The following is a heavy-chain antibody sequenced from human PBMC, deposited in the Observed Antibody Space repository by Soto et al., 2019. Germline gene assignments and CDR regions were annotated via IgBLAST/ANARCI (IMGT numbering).Heavy chain of an antibody. J-gene: IGHJ4*02. CDR3: AGDTAMATLD. CDR2: TYQSGSA. CDR1: GGSISSGGYS. Sequence: SETLSLTCTVSGGSISSGGYSWTWIRQSPGKGLEWIGYTYQSGSAYYNPSLKSRVTISVDTSKNQFSLKLSSVTAADTAVYYWAGDTAMATLDWGQGTMDTLST. V-gene: IGHV4-30-2*06. D-gene: IGHD5-18*01.